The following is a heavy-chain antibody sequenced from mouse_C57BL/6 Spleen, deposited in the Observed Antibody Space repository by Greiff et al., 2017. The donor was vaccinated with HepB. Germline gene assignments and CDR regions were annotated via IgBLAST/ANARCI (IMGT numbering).Heavy chain of an antibody. CDR2: ISDGGSYT. J-gene: IGHJ4*01. V-gene: IGHV5-4*01. D-gene: IGHD1-1*01. CDR3: ARDTSSTYAMDY. CDR1: GFTFCSYA. Sequence: DVQLVESGGGLVKPGGSLKLSCAASGFTFCSYAMSWVRQTPEKRLEWVATISDGGSYTYYPDNVKGRFTISRDNAKNNLYLQMSHLKSEDTAMYYCARDTSSTYAMDYWGQGTSVTVSS.